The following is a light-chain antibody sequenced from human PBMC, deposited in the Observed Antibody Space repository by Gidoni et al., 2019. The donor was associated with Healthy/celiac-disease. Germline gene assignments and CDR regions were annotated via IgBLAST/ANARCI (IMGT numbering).Light chain of an antibody. V-gene: IGKV3-20*01. CDR2: GAS. CDR1: QSVSSSY. J-gene: IGKJ3*01. CDR3: QQYGSSPRIT. Sequence: ELVLTQSPGTLSLSPGERATLSCRASQSVSSSYLAWYQHKPGQAPRLLIYGASSRATGIPDRFSGSGSGTDFTLTISRLEPEDFAVYYCQQYGSSPRITFXPXTKVDIK.